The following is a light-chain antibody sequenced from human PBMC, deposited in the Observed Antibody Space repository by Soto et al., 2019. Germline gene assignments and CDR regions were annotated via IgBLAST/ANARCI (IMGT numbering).Light chain of an antibody. Sequence: DIQITQSPSSLSASVGDRLTITCRASQFIDNYLHWYQQKPGKAPNLLIYAASSFQNGVPSRFSGSGSGTNFSLTISSLQPEDFATYYCQQTYRTPLTFGGGTKVDI. CDR2: AAS. V-gene: IGKV1-39*01. J-gene: IGKJ4*01. CDR3: QQTYRTPLT. CDR1: QFIDNY.